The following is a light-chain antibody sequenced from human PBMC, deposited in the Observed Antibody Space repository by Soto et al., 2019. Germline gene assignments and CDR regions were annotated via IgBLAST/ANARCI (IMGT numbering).Light chain of an antibody. CDR3: NSFTNSGTVI. CDR2: DVS. CDR1: SSDVV. Sequence: QSVLTQPASVSGSPGQSITISCTGTSSDVVSWYQQHPGKAPKVMIFDVSNRPSGVSNRFSGSKSGNTASLTISGLQAEDEADYYCNSFTNSGTVIFGGGTKLTVL. J-gene: IGLJ2*01. V-gene: IGLV2-14*03.